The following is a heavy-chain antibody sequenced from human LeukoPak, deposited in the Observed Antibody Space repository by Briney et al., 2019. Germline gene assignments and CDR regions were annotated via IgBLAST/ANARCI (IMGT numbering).Heavy chain of an antibody. J-gene: IGHJ4*02. V-gene: IGHV3-23*01. D-gene: IGHD3-10*01. CDR2: IGGSGDFT. CDR3: AKADRGWGVITKD. Sequence: GGSLRLSCAASGFTFSTYAMSWVRQAPGMGLEWVSAIGGSGDFTYYAEYVRGRFTISRDNSEKTLYLQMNSLRAEDTAVYYCAKADRGWGVITKDWGQGTLVTVSS. CDR1: GFTFSTYA.